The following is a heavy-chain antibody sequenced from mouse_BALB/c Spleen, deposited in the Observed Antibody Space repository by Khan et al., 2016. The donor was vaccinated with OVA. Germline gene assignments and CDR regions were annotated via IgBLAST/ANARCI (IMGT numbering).Heavy chain of an antibody. CDR3: AGAYYGNYREAMDY. J-gene: IGHJ4*01. Sequence: QVQLQQPGPGLVAPSQSLSITCTVSGFSLTGYGVNWVRQPPGKGLEWLGMIWGDGSTDFYSALKSRLTLSKDNSKSQVFLKMNSLQTDDTARYYCAGAYYGNYREAMDYWGQGTSVTVSS. CDR1: GFSLTGYG. CDR2: IWGDGST. D-gene: IGHD2-10*01. V-gene: IGHV2-6-7*01.